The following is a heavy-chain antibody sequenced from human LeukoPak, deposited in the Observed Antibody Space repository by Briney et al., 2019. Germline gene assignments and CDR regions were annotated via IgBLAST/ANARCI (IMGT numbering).Heavy chain of an antibody. CDR2: IYTSGST. CDR1: GGSISSGSYY. D-gene: IGHD3-22*01. V-gene: IGHV4-61*02. CDR3: ARGPYYYDSSGYAGVLFDY. J-gene: IGHJ4*02. Sequence: NPSQTLSLTCTVSGGSISSGSYYWSWIRQPAGKGLEWIGRIYTSGSTNYNPSLKSRVTISVDTSKNQFSLKLSSVTAADTAVYYCARGPYYYDSSGYAGVLFDYWGQGTLVTVSS.